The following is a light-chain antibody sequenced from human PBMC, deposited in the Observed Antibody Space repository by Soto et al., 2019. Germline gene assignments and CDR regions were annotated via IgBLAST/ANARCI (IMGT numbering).Light chain of an antibody. V-gene: IGKV1-5*03. CDR3: QHYTSYSEP. Sequence: DIQMTQSPSTLSGSVGDRVTITCRASQTSSSWLAWYQQKPGKAPKLLIYKASTLKSGVPSRFSGSGSGTEFTLTISSLQPDDFATYYCQHYTSYSEPFAQGTNV. CDR1: QTSSSW. CDR2: KAS. J-gene: IGKJ1*01.